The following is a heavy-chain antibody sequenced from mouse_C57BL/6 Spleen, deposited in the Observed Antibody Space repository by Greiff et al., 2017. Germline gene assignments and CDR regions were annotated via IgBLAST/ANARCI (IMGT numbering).Heavy chain of an antibody. CDR3: ARNYYGSRGYYFDD. Sequence: QVQLQQPGTELVKPGASVKLSCKASGYTFTSYWMHWVKQRPGQGLEWIGNINPSNGGTNYNEKFKSKATLTVAKSSSTAYMQLSSLTSEDSAVYYCARNYYGSRGYYFDDWGQGTTLTVSA. CDR2: INPSNGGT. CDR1: GYTFTSYW. D-gene: IGHD1-1*01. V-gene: IGHV1-53*01. J-gene: IGHJ2*01.